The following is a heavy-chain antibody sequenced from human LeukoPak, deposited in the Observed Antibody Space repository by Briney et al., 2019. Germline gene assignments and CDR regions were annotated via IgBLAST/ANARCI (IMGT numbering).Heavy chain of an antibody. CDR3: ARVRSDCSGGSCYSVAFDI. CDR2: IYYSGST. D-gene: IGHD2-15*01. V-gene: IGHV4-59*01. J-gene: IGHJ3*02. CDR1: GGSISSYY. Sequence: SETLSLTCTVSGGSISSYYWSWIRQPPGEGLEWIGYIYYSGSTNYNPSLKSRVTISVDTSKNQFSLKLSSVTAADTAVYYCARVRSDCSGGSCYSVAFDIWGQGTMVTVSS.